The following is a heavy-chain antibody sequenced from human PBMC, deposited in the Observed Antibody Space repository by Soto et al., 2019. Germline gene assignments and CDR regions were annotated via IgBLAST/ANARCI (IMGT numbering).Heavy chain of an antibody. V-gene: IGHV3-72*01. CDR3: ARVVSMTIAVAGNPHYYYYYGMDV. CDR2: SRNKPNGYIT. CDR1: GFTFSDHY. Sequence: EVQLVESGGGLVQPGGSLRLSCAASGFTFSDHYMDWVRQAPGKGLEWVGRSRNKPNGYITDYAASVKGRFTISRDDSKNSLYLQMNSLKTEDTAVYYCARVVSMTIAVAGNPHYYYYYGMDVWGQGTTVTVSS. J-gene: IGHJ6*02. D-gene: IGHD6-19*01.